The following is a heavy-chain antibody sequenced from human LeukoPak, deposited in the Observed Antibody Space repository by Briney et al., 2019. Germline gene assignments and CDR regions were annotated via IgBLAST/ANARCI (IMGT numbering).Heavy chain of an antibody. D-gene: IGHD5-12*01. CDR1: GYTFTSYD. J-gene: IGHJ3*02. Sequence: ASVKVSCKASGYTFTSYDINWVRQAPGQGLEWMGRINPNSGGTNYAQKFQGRVTMTRDTSISTAYMELSRLRSDDTAVYYCARDAYSGYEDDAFDIWGQGTMVTVSS. CDR2: INPNSGGT. V-gene: IGHV1-2*06. CDR3: ARDAYSGYEDDAFDI.